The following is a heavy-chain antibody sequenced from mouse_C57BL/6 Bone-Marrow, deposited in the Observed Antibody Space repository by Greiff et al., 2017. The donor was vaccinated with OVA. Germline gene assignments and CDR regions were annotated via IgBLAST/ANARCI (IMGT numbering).Heavy chain of an antibody. Sequence: QVQLQQPGAELVRPGSSVKLSCKASGYTFTSYWMDWVKQRPGQGLEWIGNIYPSDSETHYNQKFKDKATLTVDKSSSTAYMQLSSLTSEDSAVYYCARGDYGSERAWFAYWGQGTLVTVSA. D-gene: IGHD1-1*01. CDR3: ARGDYGSERAWFAY. CDR2: IYPSDSET. V-gene: IGHV1-61*01. J-gene: IGHJ3*01. CDR1: GYTFTSYW.